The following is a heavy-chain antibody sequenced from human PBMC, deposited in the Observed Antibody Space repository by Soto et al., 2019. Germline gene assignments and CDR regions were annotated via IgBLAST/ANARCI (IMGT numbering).Heavy chain of an antibody. CDR1: GDSVTDYY. Sequence: SETLSLTCSVSGDSVTDYYWNWVRQTPGKALEWIGYFYYSGTTNYDPSLKGRASISVDTSKNQFSLKLTSVTAADTAVYYCIRGGVAAPPHFEFWGQGKLVTVSS. D-gene: IGHD3-16*01. CDR2: FYYSGTT. J-gene: IGHJ4*02. V-gene: IGHV4-59*02. CDR3: IRGGVAAPPHFEF.